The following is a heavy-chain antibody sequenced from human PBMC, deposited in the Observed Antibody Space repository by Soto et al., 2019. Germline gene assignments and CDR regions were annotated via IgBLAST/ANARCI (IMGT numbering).Heavy chain of an antibody. D-gene: IGHD5-12*01. CDR3: AAPRTDGYKVPDPSTYYYYGLDV. V-gene: IGHV1-69*06. CDR1: GGSFSTYA. Sequence: ASVKVSCKDSGGSFSTYAISWVRQAPGQGLEWMGGIIPIFGTPNYAQKFQGRVTITADRSTSTAYLELNSLRSEDTAVYYCAAPRTDGYKVPDPSTYYYYGLDVWGQGTTVTVSS. J-gene: IGHJ6*02. CDR2: IIPIFGTP.